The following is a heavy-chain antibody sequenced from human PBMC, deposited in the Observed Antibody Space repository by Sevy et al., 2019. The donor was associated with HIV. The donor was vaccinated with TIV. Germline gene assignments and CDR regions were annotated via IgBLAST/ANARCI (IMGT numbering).Heavy chain of an antibody. CDR2: IKSKTDGGTT. CDR1: GFTFSNAW. J-gene: IGHJ6*02. Sequence: GGSLRLSCAASGFTFSNAWMSWVRQAPGKGLEWVGRIKSKTDGGTTDYAVPVKGRFTISRDDSKNTLYLQMNSLKTEDTAVYYCTTHTIFGLWYYGMDVWGQGTTVTVSS. CDR3: TTHTIFGLWYYGMDV. V-gene: IGHV3-15*01. D-gene: IGHD3-3*01.